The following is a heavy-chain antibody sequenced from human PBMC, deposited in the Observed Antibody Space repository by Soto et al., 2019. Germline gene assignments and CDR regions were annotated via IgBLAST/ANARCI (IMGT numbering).Heavy chain of an antibody. Sequence: QVPLVQSGAEVKRPGASVKVSCKASGYTFTRYPIHWVRQAPGQRLEWMGWINPGNGDTTYSQKFQGRVTITRDTSATTAYMELISLRSEDTAVYYCASRPVMWEGPFDYWGQGTLVTVSS. V-gene: IGHV1-3*01. CDR3: ASRPVMWEGPFDY. D-gene: IGHD1-26*01. CDR2: INPGNGDT. CDR1: GYTFTRYP. J-gene: IGHJ4*02.